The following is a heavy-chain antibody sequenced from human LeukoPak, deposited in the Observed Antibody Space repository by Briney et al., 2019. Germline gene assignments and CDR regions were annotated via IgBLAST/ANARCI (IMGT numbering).Heavy chain of an antibody. V-gene: IGHV3-7*03. CDR1: GLTLSNYW. D-gene: IGHD1-26*01. CDR2: IKQDGSEK. CDR3: AARSSGNPYF. Sequence: GGSLRLSCTASGLTLSNYWMIWVRQAPGKGLQWVAKIKQDGSEKYYVDSVKGRFTISRDNAENSLYLQMNSLRVEDTAVYYCAARSSGNPYFWGQGTLVAVSS. J-gene: IGHJ4*02.